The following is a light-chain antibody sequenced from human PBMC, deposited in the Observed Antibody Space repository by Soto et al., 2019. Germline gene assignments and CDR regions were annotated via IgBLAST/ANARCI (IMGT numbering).Light chain of an antibody. CDR1: SSDVGSYNL. CDR2: EGS. J-gene: IGLJ3*02. Sequence: QSALTQPASGSGSPGQSITISCTGTSSDVGSYNLVSWYQQHPGKAPKLMIYEGSKRPSGVSIRFSGSKSGNTASLTISGLQAEDEDDYYCCSYAGSRVFGGGTKLTVL. V-gene: IGLV2-23*01. CDR3: CSYAGSRV.